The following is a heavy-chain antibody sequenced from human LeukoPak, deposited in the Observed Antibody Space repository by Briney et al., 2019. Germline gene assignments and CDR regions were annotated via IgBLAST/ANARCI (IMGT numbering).Heavy chain of an antibody. V-gene: IGHV3-21*04. D-gene: IGHD1-14*01. CDR3: ARAVKAYRRKLGGEYFQH. CDR1: GFTFSSYS. J-gene: IGHJ1*01. Sequence: GGSLRLSCAASGFTFSSYSMNWVRQAPGKGLEWVSSISSSSSYIYYADSVKGRFTISRDNAKNSLYLQMNSLRAEDTAVYYCARAVKAYRRKLGGEYFQHWGQGTLVTVSS. CDR2: ISSSSSYI.